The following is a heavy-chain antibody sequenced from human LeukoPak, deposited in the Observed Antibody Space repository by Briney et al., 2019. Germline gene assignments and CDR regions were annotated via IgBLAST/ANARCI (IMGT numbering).Heavy chain of an antibody. V-gene: IGHV3-53*01. CDR1: GFTVSSNY. CDR3: ATIGNYDQDY. CDR2: IYSGGST. J-gene: IGHJ4*02. D-gene: IGHD4-11*01. Sequence: QTGGSLRLSCAASGFTVSSNYMSWVRQAPGKGREWVSVIYSGGSTYYADSVKGRFTISRDNSKNTLYLQMNSLRAEDTAVYYWATIGNYDQDYWGQGTLVTVSS.